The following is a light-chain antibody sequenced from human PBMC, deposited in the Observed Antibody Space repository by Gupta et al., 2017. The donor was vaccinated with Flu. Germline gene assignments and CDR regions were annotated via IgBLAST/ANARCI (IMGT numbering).Light chain of an antibody. V-gene: IGLV1-51*02. CDR1: RSNIGRNY. J-gene: IGLJ1*01. CDR3: GTWDASLSAYV. Sequence: QSVLTQPPSVSAAPGQKVTISCSGSRSNIGRNYVSWYQQLPGTAPKLLVFENNKRPSGIPDRISGSKSGTSATLGITGLQTGDEADYYCGTWDASLSAYVFGTGTKVTVL. CDR2: ENN.